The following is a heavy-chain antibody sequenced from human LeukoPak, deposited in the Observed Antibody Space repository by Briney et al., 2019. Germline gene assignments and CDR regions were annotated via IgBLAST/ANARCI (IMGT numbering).Heavy chain of an antibody. J-gene: IGHJ4*02. Sequence: PSETLSLTCTVSGGSISSYYWSWIRQPPGKGLEWIGYIYYSGSTNYNPSLKSRVTISVDTSKNQFSLKLSSVTAADTAVYYCARDGGVRGFDYWGQGTLVTVSS. CDR3: ARDGGVRGFDY. CDR2: IYYSGST. CDR1: GGSISSYY. D-gene: IGHD3-16*01. V-gene: IGHV4-59*01.